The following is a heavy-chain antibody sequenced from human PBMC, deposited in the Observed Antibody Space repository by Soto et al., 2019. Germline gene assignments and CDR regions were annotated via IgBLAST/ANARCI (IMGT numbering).Heavy chain of an antibody. D-gene: IGHD6-6*01. V-gene: IGHV1-18*01. J-gene: IGHJ6*03. CDR2: ISAYNGDT. CDR1: GYAFTKYG. Sequence: KVYCKASGYAFTKYGITWVRQTPGQGLEWMGWISAYNGDTHYTQRLQGRVTMTTDTSTSTAYMELRGLRSDDTAVYYCARARQLVGYFYYYMDVWGKGTTVTVSS. CDR3: ARARQLVGYFYYYMDV.